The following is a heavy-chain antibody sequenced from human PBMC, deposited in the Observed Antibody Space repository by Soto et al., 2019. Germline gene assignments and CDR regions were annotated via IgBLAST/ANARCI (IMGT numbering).Heavy chain of an antibody. V-gene: IGHV3-33*06. Sequence: QVKLVESGGGVVQPGRSLRLSCAVSGFTFSSYGMHWVRQAPGKGLEWVALIWYDGSSKFYADSVKGRFTISRDNSKNTLSLAMSSLRAEDTAMYYCAKPSYDFWSGYYHPFDGWGQGTLVTVSS. D-gene: IGHD3-3*01. J-gene: IGHJ4*02. CDR2: IWYDGSSK. CDR1: GFTFSSYG. CDR3: AKPSYDFWSGYYHPFDG.